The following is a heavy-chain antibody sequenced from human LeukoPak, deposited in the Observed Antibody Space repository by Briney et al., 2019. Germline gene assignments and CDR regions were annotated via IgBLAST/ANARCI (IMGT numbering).Heavy chain of an antibody. Sequence: GGSLRLSCAASGFTFSSYAMHWVRQAPGKGLEWVAVISYDGSNKYYADSVKGRFTISRDNSKNTLYLQMNSLRAEDTAVYYCARDQAVAPFDYGMDVWGQGTTVTVSS. D-gene: IGHD6-19*01. CDR2: ISYDGSNK. CDR1: GFTFSSYA. CDR3: ARDQAVAPFDYGMDV. J-gene: IGHJ6*02. V-gene: IGHV3-30-3*01.